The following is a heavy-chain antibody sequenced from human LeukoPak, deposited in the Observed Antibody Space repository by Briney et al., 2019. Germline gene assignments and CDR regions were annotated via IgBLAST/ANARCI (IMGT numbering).Heavy chain of an antibody. CDR1: GGSISSGSYY. CDR2: TYTSGST. Sequence: PSETLSLTCTVSGGSISSGSYYWSWIRQPAGKGLEWIGRTYTSGSTNYNPSLKSRVTISVDTSKNQFSLKLSSVTAADTAVYYCARGLRYFDWGQGTLVTVSS. J-gene: IGHJ4*02. V-gene: IGHV4-61*02. D-gene: IGHD3-9*01. CDR3: ARGLRYFD.